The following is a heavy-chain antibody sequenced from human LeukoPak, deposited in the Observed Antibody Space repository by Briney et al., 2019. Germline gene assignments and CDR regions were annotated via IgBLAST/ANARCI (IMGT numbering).Heavy chain of an antibody. J-gene: IGHJ4*02. CDR1: GFTFGDYA. V-gene: IGHV3-49*04. Sequence: GGSLRLSCTASGFTFGDYAMTWVRQAPGKGLEWVGFIRSKVYGGTPEYAASVKGRFTISRDDSKGVAYLQMNSLKTEDTAVYYCTRDQTPYYWGQGTLVTVAS. CDR3: TRDQTPYY. CDR2: IRSKVYGGTP.